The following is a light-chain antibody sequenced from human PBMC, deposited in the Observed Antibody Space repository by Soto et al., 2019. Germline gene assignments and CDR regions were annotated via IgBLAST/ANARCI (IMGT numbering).Light chain of an antibody. CDR2: GAS. CDR1: QSISSNF. Sequence: EIVLTQSPGTLSLSPGERATLSCRASQSISSNFLAWYQQKPGQAPRLLIHGASSRATGIPDRFSGSGSGTDFTLTISRLEPEDFAVYYCQRYGGSPYIVGQGTKLQIK. V-gene: IGKV3-20*01. J-gene: IGKJ2*01. CDR3: QRYGGSPYI.